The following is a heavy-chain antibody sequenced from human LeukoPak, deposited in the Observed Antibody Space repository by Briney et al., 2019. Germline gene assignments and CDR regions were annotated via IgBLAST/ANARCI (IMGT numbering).Heavy chain of an antibody. CDR1: GFTFSGYG. CDR2: ISGSGGST. V-gene: IGHV3-23*01. Sequence: PGGSLRLSCAASGFTFSGYGMSWVRQAPGKGLEWVSAISGSGGSTYYADSVKGRFTISRDNSKNTLYLQMNSLRAEDTAVYYCARAYYAYWSGYRDWGRGTLVIVSS. J-gene: IGHJ1*01. D-gene: IGHD3-3*01. CDR3: ARAYYAYWSGYRD.